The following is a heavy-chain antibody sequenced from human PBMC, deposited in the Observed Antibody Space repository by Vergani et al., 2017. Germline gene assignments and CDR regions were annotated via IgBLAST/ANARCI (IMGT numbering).Heavy chain of an antibody. CDR3: AKGGTITIFGSVDYY. Sequence: QVQLVVSGGGLVEPGGSRRLSCSASGFTFSDYYMTWVRQAPGKGLEWVAAIASSGTITYYSDSVKSRFTVSRDNSQNTLFLQMSSLRAEDTALYYCAKGGTITIFGSVDYYWGQGTLVTVSS. V-gene: IGHV3-11*01. CDR2: IASSGTIT. CDR1: GFTFSDYY. D-gene: IGHD3-3*01. J-gene: IGHJ4*02.